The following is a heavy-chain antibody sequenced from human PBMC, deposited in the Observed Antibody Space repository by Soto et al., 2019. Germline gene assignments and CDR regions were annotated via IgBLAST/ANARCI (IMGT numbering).Heavy chain of an antibody. D-gene: IGHD1-7*01. CDR3: TTDSYFTMELVRFDF. Sequence: TGGSLRLSCAAPGFTFTTAWINWVRQAPGKGLEWVGRIKSKNDGGTADFAAPVKGRFAISRDDSKNMVDLQMNNLKTEDTAVYYCTTDSYFTMELVRFDFWGLGTLVTVSS. V-gene: IGHV3-15*07. CDR1: GFTFTTAW. CDR2: IKSKNDGGTA. J-gene: IGHJ4*01.